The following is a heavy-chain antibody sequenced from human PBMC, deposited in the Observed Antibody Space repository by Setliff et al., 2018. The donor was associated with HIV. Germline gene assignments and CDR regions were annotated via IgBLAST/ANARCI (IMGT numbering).Heavy chain of an antibody. CDR1: GGTFSGYA. Sequence: SVKVSCKAPGGTFSGYAFSWVRQAPGQGFEWMGGSIPVFGTVNYAQKFLGRATITADESTNTSYMELTSLRSEDTAVYFCARESHCSGPSCYSGGQFFDYWGQGTLVTVPQ. D-gene: IGHD2-15*01. CDR2: SIPVFGTV. J-gene: IGHJ4*02. CDR3: ARESHCSGPSCYSGGQFFDY. V-gene: IGHV1-69*13.